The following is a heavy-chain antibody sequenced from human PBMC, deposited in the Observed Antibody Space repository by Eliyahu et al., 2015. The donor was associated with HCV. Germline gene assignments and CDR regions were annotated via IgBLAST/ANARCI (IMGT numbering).Heavy chain of an antibody. CDR1: GFTFXSYS. CDR3: ARESRDGYNNGFDY. CDR2: ISSSSSYI. Sequence: EVQLVESGGGLVKPGGSLRLSCAASGFTFXSYSMNWVRQAPGKGLEWVSSISSSSSYIYYADSVKGRFTISRDNAKNSLYLQMNSLRAEDTAVYYCARESRDGYNNGFDYWGQGTLVTVSS. V-gene: IGHV3-21*01. D-gene: IGHD5-24*01. J-gene: IGHJ4*02.